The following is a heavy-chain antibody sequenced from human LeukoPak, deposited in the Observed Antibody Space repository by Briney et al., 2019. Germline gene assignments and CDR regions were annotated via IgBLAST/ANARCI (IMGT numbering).Heavy chain of an antibody. Sequence: GRSLSLTCAVSGFTFSIYGMHWVRQAPGKGLEWVAFIRSVGTNKSYADSVKDRFTIPRDTSKNTTFMQMTSLRTEDPSVYFCARDQVAGAVDYFDYRGQGTLVTVSS. CDR3: ARDQVAGAVDYFDY. CDR1: GFTFSIYG. D-gene: IGHD6-19*01. J-gene: IGHJ4*02. V-gene: IGHV3-30*02. CDR2: IRSVGTNK.